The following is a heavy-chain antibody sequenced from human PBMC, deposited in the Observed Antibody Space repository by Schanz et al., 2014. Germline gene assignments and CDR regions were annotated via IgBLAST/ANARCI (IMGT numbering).Heavy chain of an antibody. V-gene: IGHV3-13*01. CDR1: GFTLSNSD. D-gene: IGHD3-9*01. CDR3: AKQIHYDILTVTRN. CDR2: IGYLGDT. J-gene: IGHJ4*02. Sequence: DVLLLESGGGLVQPGGSLRLSCAASGFTLSNSDMHWVRQGTGKGLEWVSTIGYLGDTYYPDSVKGRFTVSRDSGQNSLYLQMNSLRAGDTAVYYCAKQIHYDILTVTRNWGQGTLVTVSS.